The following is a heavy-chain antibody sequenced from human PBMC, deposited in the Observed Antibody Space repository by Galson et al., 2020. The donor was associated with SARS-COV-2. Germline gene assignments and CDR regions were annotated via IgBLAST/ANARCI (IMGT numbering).Heavy chain of an antibody. D-gene: IGHD3-9*01. Sequence: SESLSLTCTASGFSISSGYIHCCRQPPPEKLVGGTGSTYHRRSSYYNASLKSRVTISVDTSKNPFDLKLSSVTAADTAVYYCARDQEYCDWVSIIGSYGMDVWGQGTTVTVSS. CDR2: TYHRRSS. V-gene: IGHV4-38-2*02. CDR3: ARDQEYCDWVSIIGSYGMDV. CDR1: GFSISSGYI. J-gene: IGHJ6*02.